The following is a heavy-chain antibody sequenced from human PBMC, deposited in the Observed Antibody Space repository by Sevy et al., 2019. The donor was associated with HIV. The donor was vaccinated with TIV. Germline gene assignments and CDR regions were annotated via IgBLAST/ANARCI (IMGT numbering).Heavy chain of an antibody. J-gene: IGHJ4*02. Sequence: SETLSLTCAVYGGSFSGYYWSWIRQPPGKGLEWIGEINHSGSTNYNPSLKSRVTISVDTSKNQFSLKLSSVTAADTAVYYCARGNPSGITMIVVVTRGYFDYWDQGTLVTVSS. CDR2: INHSGST. CDR3: ARGNPSGITMIVVVTRGYFDY. CDR1: GGSFSGYY. D-gene: IGHD3-22*01. V-gene: IGHV4-34*01.